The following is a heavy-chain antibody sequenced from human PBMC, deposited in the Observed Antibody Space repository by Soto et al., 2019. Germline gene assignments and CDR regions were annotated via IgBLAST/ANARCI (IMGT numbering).Heavy chain of an antibody. CDR1: GYSFTTYW. D-gene: IGHD2-15*01. V-gene: IGHV5-51*01. J-gene: IGHJ4*02. CDR2: FYPGDSDT. CDR3: TREDLCSKWWTGD. Sequence: GQTLNISRKRSGYSFTTYWIAWVRQMPGKGLKWMGIFYPGDSDTRSSPSFHCQVTISAAKSISTTYLQWSSLQASAHARSYCTREDLCSKWWTGDWGQGILVTVSS.